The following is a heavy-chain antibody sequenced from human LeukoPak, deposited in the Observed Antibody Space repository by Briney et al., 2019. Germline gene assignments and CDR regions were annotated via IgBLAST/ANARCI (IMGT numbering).Heavy chain of an antibody. CDR1: GCTFSSYA. CDR3: AKVPPGYYDSSGYYYDVDY. Sequence: GGSLRLSCAASGCTFSSYAMSWVRQAPGKGLEWVSAISGSGDSTYYADSVKGRFTISRDNSKNTLYLQMNSLRAEDTAVYYCAKVPPGYYDSSGYYYDVDYWGQGTLVTVSS. J-gene: IGHJ4*02. D-gene: IGHD3-22*01. V-gene: IGHV3-23*01. CDR2: ISGSGDST.